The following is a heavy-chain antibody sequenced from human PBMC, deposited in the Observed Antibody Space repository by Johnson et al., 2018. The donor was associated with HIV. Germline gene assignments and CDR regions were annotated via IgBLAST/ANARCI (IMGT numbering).Heavy chain of an antibody. Sequence: EMQLVESGGGVVQPGRSLRLSCAASGFTFSSYAMHWVRQAPGKGLEWVGRIKSKTDGGTTDYAAPVKGRFIISRDDSKNTLYLQMNSLKTEDTAVYYCRSWGSSGYYAPFYHDAFDIWGQGTMVTVSS. CDR3: RSWGSSGYYAPFYHDAFDI. D-gene: IGHD3-22*01. V-gene: IGHV3-15*01. CDR2: IKSKTDGGTT. J-gene: IGHJ3*02. CDR1: GFTFSSYA.